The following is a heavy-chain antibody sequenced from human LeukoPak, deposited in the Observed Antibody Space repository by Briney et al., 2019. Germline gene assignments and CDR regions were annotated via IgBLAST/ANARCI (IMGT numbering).Heavy chain of an antibody. CDR1: GGSFSGYY. CDR3: ARLTGYSSESWFDP. D-gene: IGHD3-9*01. Sequence: PSETLSLTCAVYGGSFSGYYWSWIRQPPGKGLEWIGYIYYSWSTNYNPSLKSRVTISVHTSKNQFSLKLSSVTAADTAVYYCARLTGYSSESWFDPWGQGTLVTVSS. V-gene: IGHV4-59*01. J-gene: IGHJ5*02. CDR2: IYYSWST.